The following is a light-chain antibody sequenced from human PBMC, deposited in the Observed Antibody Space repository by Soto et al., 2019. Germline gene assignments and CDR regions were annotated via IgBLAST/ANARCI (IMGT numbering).Light chain of an antibody. CDR2: EVT. V-gene: IGLV2-14*01. Sequence: QSALTQPASVSGSLGQSITMSCSGTTNDVGGYDYVSWYQQHPGKDPKLVIFEVTYRPSGVSSRFSGSKSGNTASLTVSGLQAEDEGDYYCSSYTTSSTVVFGGGTKLTDL. CDR3: SSYTTSSTVV. CDR1: TNDVGGYDY. J-gene: IGLJ2*01.